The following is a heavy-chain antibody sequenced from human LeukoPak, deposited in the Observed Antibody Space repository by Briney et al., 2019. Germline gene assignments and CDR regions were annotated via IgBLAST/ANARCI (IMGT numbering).Heavy chain of an antibody. Sequence: ASVKVSCKASGGTFSSYAISWVRQAPGQGLEWMGRIIPILGIANYAQKFQGRVTITADKSTSTAYMELSSLRSEDTAVYYCASSSSWYWNWSDPWGQGTLVTVSS. CDR2: IIPILGIA. CDR1: GGTFSSYA. J-gene: IGHJ5*02. CDR3: ASSSSWYWNWSDP. D-gene: IGHD6-13*01. V-gene: IGHV1-69*04.